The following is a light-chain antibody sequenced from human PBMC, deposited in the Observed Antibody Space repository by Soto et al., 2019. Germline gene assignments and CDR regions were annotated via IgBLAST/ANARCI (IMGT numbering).Light chain of an antibody. V-gene: IGKV1-5*01. CDR1: QSINRY. J-gene: IGKJ4*01. CDR3: QEYNNWRPIT. CDR2: DAS. Sequence: DIQMTQSPSTLSASVGDRVTITCRASQSINRYLAWYQQKPGEAPKLLIYDASSLQSGVPSRFSGSGSGTDFTLTITSLQSEDFAVYYCQEYNNWRPITFGGGTKVDIK.